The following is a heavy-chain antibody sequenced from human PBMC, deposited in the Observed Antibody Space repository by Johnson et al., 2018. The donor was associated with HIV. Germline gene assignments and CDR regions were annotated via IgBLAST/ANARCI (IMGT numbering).Heavy chain of an antibody. CDR2: IYSGGKT. CDR1: GFTVSSNY. J-gene: IGHJ3*01. CDR3: AKDHPISV. V-gene: IGHV3-66*01. Sequence: VQLVESGGGLVQPGGSLRLSCAASGFTVSSNYMSWVRQAPGKGLEWVSVIYSGGKTYYADSVKGRFTISRDNSKNTVYLQMNSLRAEDTALYYCAKDHPISVWGQGTMVTVSS.